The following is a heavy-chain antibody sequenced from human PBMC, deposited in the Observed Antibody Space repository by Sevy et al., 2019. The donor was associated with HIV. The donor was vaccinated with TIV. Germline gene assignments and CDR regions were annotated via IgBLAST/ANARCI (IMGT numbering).Heavy chain of an antibody. Sequence: GGSLRLSCVASGFTFSSYGMHWVRQAPGKGLEWEAVIWYDGSNKYYADSVKGRFTISRDNSKNTLYLQMNSLRAEDTAVYYCTAGYTTGWYPGEFDYWGQGTLVTVSS. D-gene: IGHD6-19*01. CDR3: TAGYTTGWYPGEFDY. J-gene: IGHJ4*02. CDR2: IWYDGSNK. V-gene: IGHV3-33*08. CDR1: GFTFSSYG.